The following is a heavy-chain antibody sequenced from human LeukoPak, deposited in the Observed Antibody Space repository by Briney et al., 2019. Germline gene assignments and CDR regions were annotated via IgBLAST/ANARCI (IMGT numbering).Heavy chain of an antibody. Sequence: GSLRLSCAASGFSFSSYWMAWVRQAPGKGLEWVANINPDKRNKNFVEAVRGRFTISRDNAKNSLYLQMNTLRVEDAALYYCARDVSGNLDYWGQGTLVTVSS. D-gene: IGHD6-13*01. V-gene: IGHV3-7*01. CDR2: INPDKRNK. J-gene: IGHJ4*02. CDR1: GFSFSSYW. CDR3: ARDVSGNLDY.